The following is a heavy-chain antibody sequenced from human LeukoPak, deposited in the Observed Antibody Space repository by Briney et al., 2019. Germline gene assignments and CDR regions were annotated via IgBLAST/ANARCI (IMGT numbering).Heavy chain of an antibody. D-gene: IGHD6-13*01. CDR2: IYYSGST. CDR1: GGSISSSSYY. J-gene: IGHJ5*02. CDR3: ARTSDSSSWYGWFDP. V-gene: IGHV4-39*01. Sequence: SETLSLTCTVSGGSISSSSYYWGWIRQPPGKGLEWIGSIYYSGSTYYNPSLKSRVTISVDTSKNQFSLKLSSVTAADTAVYYCARTSDSSSWYGWFDPWGQGTLVTVSS.